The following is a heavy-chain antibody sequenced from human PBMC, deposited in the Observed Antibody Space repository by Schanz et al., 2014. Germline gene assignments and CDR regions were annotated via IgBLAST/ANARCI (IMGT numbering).Heavy chain of an antibody. D-gene: IGHD3-10*01. CDR3: ARGGFGKIYDFDY. J-gene: IGHJ4*02. CDR2: IGNGGVNI. V-gene: IGHV3-11*04. CDR1: GFPFSDYF. Sequence: QVQLVDSGGGLVKPGGSLRLSCTASGFPFSDYFMAWIRQPPGRGLEWVSYIGNGGVNIDYADSVKGRFTIARDNSKNSLYLQMNSLRPEDTAVYYCARGGFGKIYDFDYWGQGTLVTVSS.